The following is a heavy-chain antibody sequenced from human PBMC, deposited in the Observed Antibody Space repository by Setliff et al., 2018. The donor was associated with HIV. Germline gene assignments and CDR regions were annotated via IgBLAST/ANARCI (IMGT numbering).Heavy chain of an antibody. CDR3: TSRPPNSSSRRFDP. V-gene: IGHV3-72*01. CDR1: GFTLSDYY. Sequence: GGSLRLSCAASGFTLSDYYMDWVRQAPGKGLEWVGRTRNKANGYITEYGASVQGRCTISRDNSKNTLYLQMNSLKIEDTAMYYCTSRPPNSSSRRFDPWGQGTLVTVSS. D-gene: IGHD6-13*01. J-gene: IGHJ5*02. CDR2: TRNKANGYIT.